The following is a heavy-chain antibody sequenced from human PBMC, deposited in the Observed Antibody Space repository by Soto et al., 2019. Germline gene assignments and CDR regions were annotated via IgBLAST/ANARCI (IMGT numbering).Heavy chain of an antibody. J-gene: IGHJ4*02. CDR2: TNWNGATT. CDR3: ARDSDDSTGYYDY. CDR1: GFTFDDYS. V-gene: IGHV3-20*01. D-gene: IGHD4-4*01. Sequence: GGSLRLSCTASGFTFDDYSMTWVRQIPGKGLEWVSTTNWNGATTAYADSVRGRFTISRDNAKNSLYLQLDTVTAEDTAFYHCARDSDDSTGYYDYWGQGTLVTVSS.